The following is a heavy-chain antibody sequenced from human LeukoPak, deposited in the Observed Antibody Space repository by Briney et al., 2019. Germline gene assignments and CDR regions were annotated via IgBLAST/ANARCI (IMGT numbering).Heavy chain of an antibody. CDR2: IIPIFGTA. CDR1: GGTFSSYA. CDR3: ARADCSSTSCYSYYFDY. J-gene: IGHJ4*02. D-gene: IGHD2-2*01. V-gene: IGHV1-69*13. Sequence: SVKVSCKASGGTFSSYAISWVRQAPGQGLEWMGGIIPIFGTANYAQKFQGRVTITADESTSTAYMELSSLRSEDTAVYYCARADCSSTSCYSYYFDYWGQGILVTVSS.